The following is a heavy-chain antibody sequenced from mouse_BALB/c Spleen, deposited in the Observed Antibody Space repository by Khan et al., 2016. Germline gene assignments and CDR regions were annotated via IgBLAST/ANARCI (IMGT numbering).Heavy chain of an antibody. CDR2: IYPGDGDT. V-gene: IGHV1-87*01. CDR1: GYTFTTYW. CDR3: ARGHRGIAY. Sequence: QVQLQQSGAELSRPGASVKLSCKASGYTFTTYWMQWVKQRPGQGLEWIGAIYPGDGDTKYTQKFKDKATLTADKSSNTAYMQLSSLASEDSADYYCARGHRGIAYWGQGTLVTVSA. D-gene: IGHD3-3*01. J-gene: IGHJ3*01.